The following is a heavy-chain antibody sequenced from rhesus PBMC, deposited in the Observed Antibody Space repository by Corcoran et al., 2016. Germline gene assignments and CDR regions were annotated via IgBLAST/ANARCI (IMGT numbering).Heavy chain of an antibody. CDR2: IFGNGSDT. J-gene: IGHJ6*01. CDR1: GGSIKSHY. Sequence: QLQLQESGPGLVKPSETLSLTCAVSGGSIKSHYWSWIRQAPGKGLEWIGYIFGNGSDTSCNPSRKRRVTLSVDTSKNQLSLELSSVTAADTAMYYCAKLEVAATGYGLDSWGQGVVVTVSS. V-gene: IGHV4S11*01. D-gene: IGHD4-29*01. CDR3: AKLEVAATGYGLDS.